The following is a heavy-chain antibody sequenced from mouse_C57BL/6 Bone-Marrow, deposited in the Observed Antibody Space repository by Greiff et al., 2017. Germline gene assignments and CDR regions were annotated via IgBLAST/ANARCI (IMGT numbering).Heavy chain of an antibody. Sequence: EVKLQESGAELVRPGSSVKMSCKTSGYTFTSYGINWVKQRPGQGLEWIGYIYIGNGYTEYNEKFKGKATLTSDTSSSTAYMQLSSLTSEDSAIYFCARSLITTVVALYAMDYWGQGTSVTVSS. CDR3: ARSLITTVVALYAMDY. J-gene: IGHJ4*01. D-gene: IGHD1-1*01. CDR1: GYTFTSYG. V-gene: IGHV1-58*01. CDR2: IYIGNGYT.